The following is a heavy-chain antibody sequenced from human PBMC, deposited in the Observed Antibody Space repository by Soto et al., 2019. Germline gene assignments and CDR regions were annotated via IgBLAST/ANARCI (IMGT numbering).Heavy chain of an antibody. D-gene: IGHD6-19*01. CDR1: GYSFTSYW. Sequence: PGESLKISCKGSGYSFTSYWIGWARQMPGKGLEWMGIIYPGDSDTRYSPSFQGQVTISADKSISTAYLQWSSLKASDTAMYYCARPNSSGWRSYYGMDVWGQGTTVTVSS. CDR2: IYPGDSDT. V-gene: IGHV5-51*01. J-gene: IGHJ6*02. CDR3: ARPNSSGWRSYYGMDV.